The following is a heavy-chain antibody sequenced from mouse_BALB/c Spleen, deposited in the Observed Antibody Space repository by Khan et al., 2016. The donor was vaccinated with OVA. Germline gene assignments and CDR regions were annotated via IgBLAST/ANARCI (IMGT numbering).Heavy chain of an antibody. Sequence: VQLVESGPGLVAPSQSLSITCTVSGFSLTSYGVHWVRQPPGKGLEWLVVIWSDGSTTYNSALKYRLSISKDNSTSQDFLKMNSLQTDDTTRYYCARQDRYFDAMDYWGQGTSVTVSS. CDR2: IWSDGST. V-gene: IGHV2-6-1*01. CDR3: ARQDRYFDAMDY. CDR1: GFSLTSYG. J-gene: IGHJ4*01. D-gene: IGHD2-14*01.